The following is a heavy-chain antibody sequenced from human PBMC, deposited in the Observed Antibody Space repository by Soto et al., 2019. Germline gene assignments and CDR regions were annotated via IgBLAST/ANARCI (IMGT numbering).Heavy chain of an antibody. CDR1: GGTFSSYT. CDR3: ARGDFGFDY. CDR2: IIPILGIA. D-gene: IGHD3-3*01. J-gene: IGHJ4*02. V-gene: IGHV1-69*02. Sequence: QVQLVQSGAEVKKPGSSVKVSCKASGGTFSSYTISWVRQAPGQGLEWMGRIIPILGIANYAQKFQGRVTITADKATSTAYRELSSLRAEDTAVYYCARGDFGFDYWGQGTLVTVSS.